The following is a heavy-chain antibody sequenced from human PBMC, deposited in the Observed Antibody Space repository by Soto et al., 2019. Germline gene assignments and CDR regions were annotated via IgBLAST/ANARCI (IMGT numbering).Heavy chain of an antibody. CDR1: GGSISSGDYY. J-gene: IGHJ5*02. V-gene: IGHV4-30-4*01. D-gene: IGHD3-22*01. CDR2: IYYSGST. Sequence: SSETLSLTCTVSGGSISSGDYYWSWIRQPPGKGLEWIGYIYYSGSTYYNPSLKSRVTISVDTSKNQFSLKLRSVTAADTAVYYCARSTMIVVVTPSWFDPWGQGTLVTVSS. CDR3: ARSTMIVVVTPSWFDP.